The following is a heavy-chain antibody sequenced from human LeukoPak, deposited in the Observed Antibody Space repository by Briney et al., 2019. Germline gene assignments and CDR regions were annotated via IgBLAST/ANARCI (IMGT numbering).Heavy chain of an antibody. J-gene: IGHJ4*02. V-gene: IGHV3-74*01. CDR3: ARLRGIAARVGLDY. D-gene: IGHD6-6*01. CDR2: INSDGSST. CDR1: GFTFSSYW. Sequence: GGSLRLSCAASGFTFSSYWMHWVRQAPGKGLVWVSCINSDGSSTSYADSVKCRFTISRDNAKNTLYLQMNSLRAEDTAVYYCARLRGIAARVGLDYWGQGTLVTVSS.